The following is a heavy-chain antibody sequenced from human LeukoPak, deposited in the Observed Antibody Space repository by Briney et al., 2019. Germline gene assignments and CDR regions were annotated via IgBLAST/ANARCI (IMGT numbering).Heavy chain of an antibody. CDR3: AKFSARRYCDSSGLQH. Sequence: GGSLRLSCAASGFTFSTYAMTWVRQAPGKGLEWVSAISGSGGSTYYADSVKGRFTISRDNSKNTLYPQMNSLRAEDTAVYYCAKFSARRYCDSSGLQHWGQGTLVTVSS. J-gene: IGHJ1*01. V-gene: IGHV3-23*01. D-gene: IGHD3-22*01. CDR2: ISGSGGST. CDR1: GFTFSTYA.